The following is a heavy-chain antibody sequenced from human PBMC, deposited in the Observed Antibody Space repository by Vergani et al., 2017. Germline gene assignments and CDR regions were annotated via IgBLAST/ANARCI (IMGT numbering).Heavy chain of an antibody. D-gene: IGHD3-9*01. CDR3: ARAPPYYDILTGYYNYYYYGMDV. V-gene: IGHV1-3*04. CDR1: GYTFTNYA. CDR2: INTGNGNT. J-gene: IGHJ6*02. Sequence: QVQLVQSGAEVKKPGASVKVSCKASGYTFTNYAMHWVRQAPGQRLEWMGWINTGNGNTKYSQKFQGRVTITRDTSASTAYMELSSLRSEETAVYYWARAPPYYDILTGYYNYYYYGMDVWGQGTTVTVSS.